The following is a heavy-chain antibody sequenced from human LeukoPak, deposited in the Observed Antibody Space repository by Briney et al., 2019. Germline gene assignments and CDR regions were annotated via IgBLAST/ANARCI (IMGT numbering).Heavy chain of an antibody. CDR2: IYTSGST. J-gene: IGHJ4*02. V-gene: IGHV4-4*07. D-gene: IGHD2-2*01. Sequence: SETLSLPCTVSGGLISSYYWSWIRQPAGEGREWIGRIYTSGSTNFHPSLKSRVTMSLDTSKNQFSLELSPLAAPGPAVYYRGRDVEIFRRYGSSTSCYLLYFDYWGQGTLVTVSS. CDR1: GGLISSYY. CDR3: GRDVEIFRRYGSSTSCYLLYFDY.